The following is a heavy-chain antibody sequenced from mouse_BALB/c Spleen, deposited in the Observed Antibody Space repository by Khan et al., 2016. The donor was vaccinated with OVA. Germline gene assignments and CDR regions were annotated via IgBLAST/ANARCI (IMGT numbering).Heavy chain of an antibody. CDR3: ARWLAY. V-gene: IGHV3-2*02. Sequence: DVKLQESGPGLVKPSQSLSLTCTVTGYSITSDYAWNWIRQFPGNKLEWMGYINYSGGTSYLPSLKSRISITRDTSKNQFFLQLNSVTTEDSATYDCARWLAYWGQGTLVTVS. CDR2: INYSGGT. J-gene: IGHJ3*01. CDR1: GYSITSDYA.